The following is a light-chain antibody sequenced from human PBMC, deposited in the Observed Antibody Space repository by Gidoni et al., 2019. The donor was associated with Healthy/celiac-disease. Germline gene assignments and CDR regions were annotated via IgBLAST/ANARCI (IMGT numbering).Light chain of an antibody. CDR1: SLRSYY. Sequence: SSELTQDPAVSVALGQTVRITCQEDSLRSYYASWYQQKPGTAPVLVIYGKNNRPSGIPDRFSGSSSGNTASLTITGAQAEDEADYYCNSRDSSGNHRIGGGTKLTVL. V-gene: IGLV3-19*01. CDR3: NSRDSSGNHR. J-gene: IGLJ2*01. CDR2: GKN.